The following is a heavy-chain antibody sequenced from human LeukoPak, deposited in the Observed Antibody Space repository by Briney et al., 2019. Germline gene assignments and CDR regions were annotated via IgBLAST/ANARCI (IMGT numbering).Heavy chain of an antibody. Sequence: GGPLTLSCGPSGHPFRKFLMYWLPHARGKAGEWLSSVGTSGNYLYSLHPVRGRFTLSRDNAKNSLYLQMISLRAEDTAVYYSVRVEDRSGYERHFDYWGQGTLVTVSS. V-gene: IGHV3-21*01. D-gene: IGHD3-22*01. CDR1: GHPFRKFL. CDR2: VGTSGNYL. J-gene: IGHJ4*02. CDR3: VRVEDRSGYERHFDY.